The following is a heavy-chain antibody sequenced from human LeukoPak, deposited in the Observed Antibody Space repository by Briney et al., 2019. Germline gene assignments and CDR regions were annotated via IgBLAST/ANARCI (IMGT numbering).Heavy chain of an antibody. J-gene: IGHJ4*02. Sequence: VASVKVSCKASGGTISSYAISWVRQAPGQGLEWMGGIIPIFGTANYAQKFQGRVTITTDESTSTAYMELSSLRSEDTAVYYCARDDSRGAAARTFDYWGQGTLVTVSS. CDR3: ARDDSRGAAARTFDY. CDR1: GGTISSYA. D-gene: IGHD6-13*01. V-gene: IGHV1-69*05. CDR2: IIPIFGTA.